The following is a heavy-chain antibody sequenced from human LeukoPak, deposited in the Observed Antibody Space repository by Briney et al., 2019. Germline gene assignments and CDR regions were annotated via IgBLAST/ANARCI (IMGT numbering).Heavy chain of an antibody. CDR1: GFTFSNNA. Sequence: PGGSLRLSCAASGFTFSNNAMHWVRQAPGKGLEWVSAISNNGGYTYYADSVQGRFTISRDNSKSTLCLQMNSLRAEDTAVYYCAKQLGYCSDGSCYFPYWGQGTLVTVSS. V-gene: IGHV3-23*01. D-gene: IGHD2-15*01. CDR3: AKQLGYCSDGSCYFPY. CDR2: ISNNGGYT. J-gene: IGHJ4*02.